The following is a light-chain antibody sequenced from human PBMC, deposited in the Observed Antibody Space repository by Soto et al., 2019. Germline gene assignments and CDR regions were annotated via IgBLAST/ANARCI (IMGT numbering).Light chain of an antibody. CDR1: SSNIGAGYD. Sequence: QSVLAQPPSVSGAPGQRVTISCTGSSSNIGAGYDVHWYHHLPGTAPKLLIYGNSNRPSGVPDRFSGSKSGTSASLAITGLQAEDEADYYCQSYDSSLSGYVVFGGGTKLTVL. V-gene: IGLV1-40*01. CDR3: QSYDSSLSGYVV. J-gene: IGLJ2*01. CDR2: GNS.